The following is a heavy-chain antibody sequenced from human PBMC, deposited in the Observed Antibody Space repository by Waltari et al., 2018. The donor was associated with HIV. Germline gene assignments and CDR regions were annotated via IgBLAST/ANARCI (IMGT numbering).Heavy chain of an antibody. CDR2: IHNSGTT. D-gene: IGHD2-15*01. CDR3: VRQKVAAAPDGGDR. J-gene: IGHJ5*02. Sequence: QLLLQESGPRLVKSAETLSLTCSVSDGSMDSVSNYWGWVRQPPGKGLEWIGTIHNSGTTDFSSSLKTRLSLSIDTSKSQFFLTLRSMTAADTAVYYCVRQKVAAAPDGGDRWGQGTQVTVSS. CDR1: DGSMDSVSNY. V-gene: IGHV4-39*01.